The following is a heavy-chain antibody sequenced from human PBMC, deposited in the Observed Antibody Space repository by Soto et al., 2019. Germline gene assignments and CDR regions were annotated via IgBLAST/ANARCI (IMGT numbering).Heavy chain of an antibody. Sequence: VQLVESGGGLVQPGGSLRLSCAASGFTFSSYDMHWVRQATGKGLEWVSTVGTAGDTYYPGSVKGHFTISRENAKNSLYLQMNSLRAGDTAVYYCARGGFGEIDYWGQGTLVTVSS. D-gene: IGHD3-10*01. CDR1: GFTFSSYD. CDR2: VGTAGDT. CDR3: ARGGFGEIDY. J-gene: IGHJ4*02. V-gene: IGHV3-13*01.